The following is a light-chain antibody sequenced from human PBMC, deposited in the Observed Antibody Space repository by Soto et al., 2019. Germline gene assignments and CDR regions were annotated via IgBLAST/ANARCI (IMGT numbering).Light chain of an antibody. J-gene: IGKJ1*01. V-gene: IGKV3D-20*02. CDR3: QQRGNWPPTWT. CDR2: DAS. CDR1: QSVSSNY. Sequence: EIVLTQSPDTLSLSPGERASLSCRASQSVSSNYLAWFQEKPGQAPWLLIYDASIRATGIPARFSGSWSGTDFTLTINGLEPEDSAVYYCQQRGNWPPTWTFGQGTKVDIK.